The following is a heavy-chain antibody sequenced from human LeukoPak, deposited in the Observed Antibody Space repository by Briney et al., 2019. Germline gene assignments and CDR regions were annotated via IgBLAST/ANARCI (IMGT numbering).Heavy chain of an antibody. Sequence: SETLSLTCAVYGGSLSGYYWSWIRQPPGKGLEWIGEINHSGSTNYNPSLKSRVTISVDTSKNQFSLKLSSVTAADTAVYYCARGIVGGGWFDPWGQGTLVTVSS. J-gene: IGHJ5*02. D-gene: IGHD1-26*01. V-gene: IGHV4-34*01. CDR1: GGSLSGYY. CDR3: ARGIVGGGWFDP. CDR2: INHSGST.